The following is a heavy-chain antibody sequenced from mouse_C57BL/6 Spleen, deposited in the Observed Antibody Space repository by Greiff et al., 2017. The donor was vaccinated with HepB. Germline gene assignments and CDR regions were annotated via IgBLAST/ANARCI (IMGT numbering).Heavy chain of an antibody. CDR2: ISYDGSN. D-gene: IGHD1-1*01. V-gene: IGHV3-6*01. CDR3: AREENYYGGGYFDY. Sequence: EVKLEESGPGLVKPSQSLSLPCSVSGYSITSGYYWNWIRQFPGNTLEWMGYISYDGSNNYNPSLKNRISITRDTSKNQFFLKLNSVTTEDPATYYCAREENYYGGGYFDYWGQGTTLTVAS. CDR1: GYSITSGYY. J-gene: IGHJ2*01.